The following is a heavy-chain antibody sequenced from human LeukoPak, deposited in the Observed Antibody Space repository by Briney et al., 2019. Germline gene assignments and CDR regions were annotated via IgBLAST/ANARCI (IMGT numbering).Heavy chain of an antibody. CDR1: GYTFTTYG. J-gene: IGHJ4*02. CDR3: TTWGGGGH. V-gene: IGHV1-18*01. Sequence: ASVKVSCTASGYTFTTYGITWIRQSPGQGLERMGWISPYNGNTNYGLKFQGRLTLTTDTATSTAYMELRSLQSDDSAVYYCTTWGGGGHWGQGTLVSVSS. CDR2: ISPYNGNT. D-gene: IGHD3-16*01.